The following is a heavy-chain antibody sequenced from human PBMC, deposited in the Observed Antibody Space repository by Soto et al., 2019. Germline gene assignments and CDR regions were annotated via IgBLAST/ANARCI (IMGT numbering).Heavy chain of an antibody. Sequence: ASVKVSCKASGYTFTNYDINWVRQATGQGLEWMGWMNPNSGNTGYAQKFQGRVTMTRNTSISTAYMELSSLRSGDTAVYYCARLDYDILTGYSPNFDYWGQGTLVTVSS. CDR3: ARLDYDILTGYSPNFDY. CDR1: GYTFTNYD. J-gene: IGHJ4*02. CDR2: MNPNSGNT. V-gene: IGHV1-8*01. D-gene: IGHD3-9*01.